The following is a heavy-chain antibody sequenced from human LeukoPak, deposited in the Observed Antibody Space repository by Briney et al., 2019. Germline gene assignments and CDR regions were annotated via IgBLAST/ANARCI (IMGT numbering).Heavy chain of an antibody. D-gene: IGHD1-26*01. CDR3: ARPQALQVGATPYYFDY. CDR2: IYYSGST. V-gene: IGHV4-39*01. CDR1: GGSISSSSYY. J-gene: IGHJ4*02. Sequence: SETLSLTCTVSGGSISSSSYYWGWIRQPPGKGLEWIVSIYYSGSTYYNPSLKSRVTISVDTSKNQFSLKPSSVTAADTAVYYCARPQALQVGATPYYFDYWGQGTLVTVSS.